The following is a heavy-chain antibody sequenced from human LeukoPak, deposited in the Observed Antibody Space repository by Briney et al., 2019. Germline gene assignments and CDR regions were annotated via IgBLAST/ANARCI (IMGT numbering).Heavy chain of an antibody. CDR2: MYTSGET. V-gene: IGHV4-4*07. Sequence: PSETLSLTCTVSGGSISSYYWTWIRQPAGKGLEWIGRMYTSGETNYNSTLKSRVTISLDTSKNQFSLRLSSVTAADTAVYYCAAGSQSTALIKWGQGTLVTVPS. J-gene: IGHJ4*02. CDR1: GGSISSYY. CDR3: AAGSQSTALIK. D-gene: IGHD5-18*01.